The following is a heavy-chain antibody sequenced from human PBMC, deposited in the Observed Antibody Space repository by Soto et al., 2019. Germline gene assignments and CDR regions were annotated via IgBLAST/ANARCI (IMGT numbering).Heavy chain of an antibody. Sequence: GXSLRLSCTVSGISFGRAWLSWVRLAPGKGXEWVAXISQDGSEKYXXDSVKGRXXISREDAKNSLSLQMNSLRAEDTAVYYCARNLIRGQGTLVTVYS. CDR2: ISQDGSEK. CDR1: GISFGRAW. CDR3: ARNLI. V-gene: IGHV3-7*01. J-gene: IGHJ1*01. D-gene: IGHD3-16*01.